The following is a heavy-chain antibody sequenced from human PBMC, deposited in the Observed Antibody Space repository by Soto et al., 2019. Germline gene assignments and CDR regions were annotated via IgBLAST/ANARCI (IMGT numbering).Heavy chain of an antibody. D-gene: IGHD2-21*02. CDR3: ARGSPYRCGDCYFGY. V-gene: IGHV4-30-4*01. CDR1: GGSISSGDYY. Sequence: QVQLQESGPGLVKPSQTLSLTCTVSGGSISSGDYYWSWIRQPPGKGLEWIGYIYYSGSTYYNPSRRIRVTISVDTSNNQFSLNLSSVTAADTAVYYCARGSPYRCGDCYFGYWGQGTLVTVSS. CDR2: IYYSGST. J-gene: IGHJ4*02.